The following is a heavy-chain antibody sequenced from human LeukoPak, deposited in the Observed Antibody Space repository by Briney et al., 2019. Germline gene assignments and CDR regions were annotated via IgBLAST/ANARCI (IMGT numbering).Heavy chain of an antibody. J-gene: IGHJ3*02. D-gene: IGHD2-21*01. V-gene: IGHV3-66*01. CDR1: GLNVGTNY. CDR3: AREPAAYTRKAAFDI. CDR2: MYAGGST. Sequence: GGSLRLSCAVSGLNVGTNYMNWVRQSPGKGLEWVSVMYAGGSTHYADSVKGRFIISRDNSKNTLYLQMNSLRAEDTAVYYCAREPAAYTRKAAFDIWGQGTMVTVSS.